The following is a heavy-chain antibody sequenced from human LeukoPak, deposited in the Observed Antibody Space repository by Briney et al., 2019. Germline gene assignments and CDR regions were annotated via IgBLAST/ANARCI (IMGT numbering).Heavy chain of an antibody. J-gene: IGHJ2*01. V-gene: IGHV3-23*01. CDR1: GFTFSNYG. D-gene: IGHD5-12*01. CDR3: AKDRVAHFFYWYFDL. CDR2: ISGSGGST. Sequence: TGGSLRLSCAASGFTFSNYGMSWVRQAPGKGLEWVSGISGSGGSTLYADSVKGRFTISRDNSKKTVYLQMNSLRAEDTAVYYCAKDRVAHFFYWYFDLWGRGTLVTVSS.